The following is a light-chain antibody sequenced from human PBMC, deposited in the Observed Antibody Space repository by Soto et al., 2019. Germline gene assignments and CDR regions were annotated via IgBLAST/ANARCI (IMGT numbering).Light chain of an antibody. CDR3: QQRSNWPLT. J-gene: IGKJ4*01. CDR2: DAS. Sequence: EIVLTQSPATLSLSPGERATLSCRASQSVSSYLAWYQQKPGQARRLLIYDASNRATGIPARFSGSGSGTDFTLNISSLEPEDFAVYYCQQRSNWPLTFGGGTKVEIK. V-gene: IGKV3-11*01. CDR1: QSVSSY.